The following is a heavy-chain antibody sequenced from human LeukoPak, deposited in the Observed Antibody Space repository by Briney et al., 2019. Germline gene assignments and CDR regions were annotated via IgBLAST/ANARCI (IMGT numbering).Heavy chain of an antibody. CDR3: ARAWVANYYDSSGYYYRSKPNRAEYFQH. J-gene: IGHJ1*01. CDR2: INPNSGGT. CDR1: GYTFTGYY. V-gene: IGHV1-2*02. D-gene: IGHD3-22*01. Sequence: ASVKVSCKASGYTFTGYYMHWVRQAPGQGLEWMGWINPNSGGTNYAQKFQGRVTMTRDTSISTAYMELSRLRSDDTAAYYCARAWVANYYDSSGYYYRSKPNRAEYFQHWGQGTLVTVSS.